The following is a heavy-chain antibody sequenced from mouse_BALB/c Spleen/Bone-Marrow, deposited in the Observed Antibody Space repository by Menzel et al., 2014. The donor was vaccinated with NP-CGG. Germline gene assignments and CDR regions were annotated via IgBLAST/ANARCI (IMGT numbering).Heavy chain of an antibody. CDR1: GYTFTSYD. Sequence: VKLVESGVELVKPGASVKLSCKASGYTFTSYDMNWVRQRPEQGLEWIGWIFPGDSTTKYNEKFKGKATLSTDTSSSTSPTQHSRLTSEDAADYCGGRWRLRDWYFDYWGPGTTVTISA. D-gene: IGHD1-2*01. CDR2: IFPGDSTT. V-gene: IGHV1-85*01. CDR3: GRWRLRDWYFDY. J-gene: IGHJ1*01.